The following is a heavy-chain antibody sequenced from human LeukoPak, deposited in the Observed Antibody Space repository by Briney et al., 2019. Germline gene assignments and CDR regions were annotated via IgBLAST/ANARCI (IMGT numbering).Heavy chain of an antibody. D-gene: IGHD2-15*01. CDR1: GYTFTDYY. Sequence: ASVKVSCKASGYTFTDYYIRWVRQAPGQGLEWMGRINPNSGGTNYAQKFQGRVTMTRDTSISTAYMELSRLRSVDTAVYYCARGGCSGGSCYYYFDYWGQGTLVTVSS. J-gene: IGHJ4*02. V-gene: IGHV1-2*06. CDR2: INPNSGGT. CDR3: ARGGCSGGSCYYYFDY.